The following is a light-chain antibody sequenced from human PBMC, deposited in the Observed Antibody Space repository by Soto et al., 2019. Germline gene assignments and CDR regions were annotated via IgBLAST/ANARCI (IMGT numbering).Light chain of an antibody. J-gene: IGKJ4*01. V-gene: IGKV1-33*01. CDR3: QQYDSLAQCT. CDR2: GAS. CDR1: QDINNH. Sequence: DIPMTQSPSSLSASVGDRVTITCQASQDINNHLNWYQQKPGKAPKLLIYGASNLETGVPSRFSGGGYGTHFTFTITSLQPEDFATYYCQQYDSLAQCTFGGGTKVEIE.